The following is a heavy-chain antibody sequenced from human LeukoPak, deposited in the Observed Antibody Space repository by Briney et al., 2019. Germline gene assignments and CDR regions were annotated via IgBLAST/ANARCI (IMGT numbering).Heavy chain of an antibody. Sequence: SETLSLTCAVYGGSFSGYYWSWIRQPPGKGLEWIGEINHSGSTNYNPSLKSRVTISVDTSKNQFSLKLSSVTAADVAVYYCARGTLERYYDSSGSPRGYYFDYWGQGTLVTVSS. J-gene: IGHJ4*02. D-gene: IGHD3-22*01. CDR3: ARGTLERYYDSSGSPRGYYFDY. V-gene: IGHV4-34*01. CDR1: GGSFSGYY. CDR2: INHSGST.